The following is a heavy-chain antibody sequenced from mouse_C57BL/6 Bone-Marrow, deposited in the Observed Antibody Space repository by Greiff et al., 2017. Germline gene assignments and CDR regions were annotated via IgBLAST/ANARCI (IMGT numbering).Heavy chain of an antibody. J-gene: IGHJ4*01. Sequence: QVQLKESGAELAKPGASVKLSCKASGYTFTSYWMHWVKQRPGQGLEWIGYINPSSGYTKYNQKFKDKATLTADKSSSTAYMQLSSLTYEDSAVYYCARTHYYGSSYLYDYAMDYWGQGTSVTVSS. CDR3: ARTHYYGSSYLYDYAMDY. D-gene: IGHD1-1*01. CDR2: INPSSGYT. CDR1: GYTFTSYW. V-gene: IGHV1-7*01.